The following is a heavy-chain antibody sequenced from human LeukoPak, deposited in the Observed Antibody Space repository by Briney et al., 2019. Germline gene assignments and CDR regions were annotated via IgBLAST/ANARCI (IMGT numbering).Heavy chain of an antibody. J-gene: IGHJ6*03. Sequence: PGGSLRLSCAASGFTFSSYGMSWVRQAPGKGLEWVSAISGSGGSTYYADSVQGRFTISRDNSKNTLYLQMNSLRAEDTAVYYCANVPRSFGSGSWYYYHMDVWGKGTTVTISS. CDR3: ANVPRSFGSGSWYYYHMDV. CDR2: ISGSGGST. CDR1: GFTFSSYG. V-gene: IGHV3-23*01. D-gene: IGHD3-10*01.